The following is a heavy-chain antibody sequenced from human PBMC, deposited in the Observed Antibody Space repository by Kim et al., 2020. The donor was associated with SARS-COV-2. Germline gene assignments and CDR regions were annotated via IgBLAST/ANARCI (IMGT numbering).Heavy chain of an antibody. Sequence: GGSLRLSCAASGFTFSSYGMHWVRQAPGKGLEWVAVISYDGSNKYYADSVKGRFTISRDNSKNTLYLQMNSLRAEDTAVYYCARVLDYGGHPVFDYWGQGTLVTVSS. CDR3: ARVLDYGGHPVFDY. V-gene: IGHV3-33*05. D-gene: IGHD4-17*01. CDR1: GFTFSSYG. J-gene: IGHJ4*02. CDR2: ISYDGSNK.